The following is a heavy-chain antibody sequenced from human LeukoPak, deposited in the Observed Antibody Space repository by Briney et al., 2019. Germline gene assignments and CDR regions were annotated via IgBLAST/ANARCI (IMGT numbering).Heavy chain of an antibody. CDR2: IYASGGA. CDR1: GFDVNDNF. V-gene: IGHV3-53*01. Sequence: PGGSLRLSCVASGFDVNDNFMSWVRQAPGQGLEWVSIIYASGGAYHAESVKGRFNAFRDTSKNTIFLQMNNLRADDTAVYYCVRRHDYWGQRTLVTVSS. CDR3: VRRHDY. J-gene: IGHJ4*02.